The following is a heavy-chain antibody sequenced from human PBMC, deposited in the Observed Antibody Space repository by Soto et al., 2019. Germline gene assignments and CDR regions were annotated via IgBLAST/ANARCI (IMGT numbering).Heavy chain of an antibody. CDR3: AKAGTYYYDSSGYYFDY. J-gene: IGHJ4*02. V-gene: IGHV3-30*18. Sequence: QVQLVESGGGVVQPGRSLRLSCAASGFTFSSYGMHWVRQAPGKGLEWVAVISYDGSNKYYADYVKGRFTISRDNSKNTLYLQMKSLRAEDTAVYYCAKAGTYYYDSSGYYFDYWGQGTLVTVSS. D-gene: IGHD3-22*01. CDR1: GFTFSSYG. CDR2: ISYDGSNK.